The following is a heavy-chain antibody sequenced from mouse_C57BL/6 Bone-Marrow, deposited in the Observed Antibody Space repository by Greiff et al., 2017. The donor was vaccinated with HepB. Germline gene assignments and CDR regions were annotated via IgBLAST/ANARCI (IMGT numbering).Heavy chain of an antibody. Sequence: VKLVESGPELVKPGASVKISCKASGYAFSSSWMNWVKQRPGKGLEWIGRIYPGDGDTNYNGKFKGKATLTADKSSSTAYMQLSSLTSEDSAVYFCARRDYGSSPYFDVWGTGTTVTVSS. CDR3: ARRDYGSSPYFDV. CDR2: IYPGDGDT. D-gene: IGHD1-1*01. J-gene: IGHJ1*03. V-gene: IGHV1-82*01. CDR1: GYAFSSSW.